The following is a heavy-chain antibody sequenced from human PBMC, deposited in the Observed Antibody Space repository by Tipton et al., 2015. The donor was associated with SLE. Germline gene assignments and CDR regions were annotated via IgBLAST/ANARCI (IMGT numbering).Heavy chain of an antibody. Sequence: TLSLTCTVSGGSISSHYWSWIRQPPGKGLEWIGYIYTSGSTNYNPSLKSRVTISVDTSKNQFSLKLSSVTAADTAVYYCARGRYSSSWYRLDESFQHWGQGTLVTVSS. CDR1: GGSISSHY. CDR3: ARGRYSSSWYRLDESFQH. V-gene: IGHV4-4*08. CDR2: IYTSGST. D-gene: IGHD6-13*01. J-gene: IGHJ1*01.